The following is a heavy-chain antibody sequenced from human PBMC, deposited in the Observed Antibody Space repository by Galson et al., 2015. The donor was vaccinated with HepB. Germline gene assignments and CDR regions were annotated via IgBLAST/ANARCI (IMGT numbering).Heavy chain of an antibody. Sequence: SLRLSCAASGFTFSSYAMHWVRQAPGKGLEWVAVISYDGSNKYYADSVKGRFTISRDNSKNTLYLQMNSLRAEDTAVYYCARGSDDYVWGSYLLYWGQGTLVTVSS. J-gene: IGHJ4*02. CDR2: ISYDGSNK. CDR3: ARGSDDYVWGSYLLY. CDR1: GFTFSSYA. D-gene: IGHD3-16*02. V-gene: IGHV3-30-3*01.